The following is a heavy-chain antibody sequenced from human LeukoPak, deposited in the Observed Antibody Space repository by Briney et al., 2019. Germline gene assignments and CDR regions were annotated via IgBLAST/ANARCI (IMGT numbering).Heavy chain of an antibody. CDR3: ARDGWLEDPYFDY. CDR2: IIPIFGTA. V-gene: IGHV1-69*13. J-gene: IGHJ4*02. Sequence: ASVKVSCKASGGTFISYAISWVRQAPGQGLEWMGGIIPIFGTANYAQKFQGRVTITADESTSTAYMELSSLRSEDTAVYYCARDGWLEDPYFDYWGQGTLVTVSS. D-gene: IGHD6-19*01. CDR1: GGTFISYA.